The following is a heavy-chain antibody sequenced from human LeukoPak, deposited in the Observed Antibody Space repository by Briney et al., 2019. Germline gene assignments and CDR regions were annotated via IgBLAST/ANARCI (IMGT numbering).Heavy chain of an antibody. CDR3: ARQKQQLVVNPDAFDI. CDR1: GGSISSSSYY. V-gene: IGHV4-39*01. D-gene: IGHD6-13*01. Sequence: TSETLSLTCTVSGGSISSSSYYWGWIRQPPGKGLEWIGSIYYSGSTNYNPSLKSRVTISVDTSKNQFSLRLSPMTAADTAVYYCARQKQQLVVNPDAFDIWGQGTTVTVSS. J-gene: IGHJ3*02. CDR2: IYYSGST.